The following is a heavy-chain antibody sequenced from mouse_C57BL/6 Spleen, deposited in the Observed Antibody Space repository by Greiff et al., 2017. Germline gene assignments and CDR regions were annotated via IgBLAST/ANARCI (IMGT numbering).Heavy chain of an antibody. CDR2: IYPGSGST. J-gene: IGHJ4*01. V-gene: IGHV1-55*01. Sequence: QVQLKQPGAELVKPGASVKMSCKASGYTFTSYWITWVKQRPGQGLEWIGDIYPGSGSTNYNEKFKSKATLTVDTSSSTAYMQLSSLTSEDSAVYYCARGRDGYYVDYAMDYWGQGTSVTVSS. CDR1: GYTFTSYW. CDR3: ARGRDGYYVDYAMDY. D-gene: IGHD2-3*01.